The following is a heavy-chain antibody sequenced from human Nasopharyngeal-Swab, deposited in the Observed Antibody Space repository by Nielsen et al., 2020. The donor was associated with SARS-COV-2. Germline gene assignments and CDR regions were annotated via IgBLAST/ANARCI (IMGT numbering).Heavy chain of an antibody. CDR3: ATAANYDILTGYYSYYYYMDV. Sequence: WIRQPPGKGLEWIGYIYYSGSTNYNPSLKSRVTTSVDTSKNQFSLKLSSVTAADTAVYYCATAANYDILTGYYSYYYYMDVWGKGTTVTVSS. V-gene: IGHV4-59*01. D-gene: IGHD3-9*01. J-gene: IGHJ6*03. CDR2: IYYSGST.